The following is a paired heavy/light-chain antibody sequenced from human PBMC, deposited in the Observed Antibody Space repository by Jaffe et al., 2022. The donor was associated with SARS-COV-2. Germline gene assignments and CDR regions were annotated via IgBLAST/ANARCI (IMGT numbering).Light chain of an antibody. CDR2: SNN. Sequence: QSVLTQPPSASGTPGQRVTISCSGSGSNIGSNTVNWYQQLPGMAPKLLIYSNNQRPSGVPDRFSGSRSGTSASLAISGLQSEDEADYYCASWDGSLRGWVFGGGTKLTVL. CDR1: GSNIGSNT. J-gene: IGLJ3*02. V-gene: IGLV1-44*01. CDR3: ASWDGSLRGWV.
Heavy chain of an antibody. J-gene: IGHJ6*02. D-gene: IGHD3-10*01. V-gene: IGHV4-34*01. Sequence: QVQLQQWGAGLLKPSETLSLTCGVYGGSFSGYYWTWIRQPPGKGLEWIAAINHSGTTNYNPSLKSRVTISVDTSKSQFSLKLRSVTAADTAVYYCARIFGLGTALYGMDVWGQGTTVTVSS. CDR2: INHSGTT. CDR1: GGSFSGYY. CDR3: ARIFGLGTALYGMDV.